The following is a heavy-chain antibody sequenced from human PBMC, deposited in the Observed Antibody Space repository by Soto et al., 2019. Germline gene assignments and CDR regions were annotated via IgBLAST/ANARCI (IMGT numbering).Heavy chain of an antibody. D-gene: IGHD6-19*01. Sequence: GGSLRLSGAASGFTFSSYCMHWVRQAPCKGLEWVAVIWFDGSNKYYADSVKGRFTISRDNSKNTLYLQMNSLRAEDTAVYYCARVAYSSGWYEWFDPLGQGTLLTLSS. CDR1: GFTFSSYC. V-gene: IGHV3-33*01. CDR2: IWFDGSNK. J-gene: IGHJ5*02. CDR3: ARVAYSSGWYEWFDP.